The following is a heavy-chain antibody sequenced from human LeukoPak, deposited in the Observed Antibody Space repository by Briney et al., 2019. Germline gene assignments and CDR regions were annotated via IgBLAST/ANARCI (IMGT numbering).Heavy chain of an antibody. Sequence: SETLSLTCTVSGGSINSYYWSWIRQPPGKGLEWIGYIYYSGGTNYNPSLKSRVTISVDTSKNQFSLKLSSVTAADTAVYYCARTNVVLRFLEWLLWFDYWGQGTLVTVSS. D-gene: IGHD3-3*01. CDR1: GGSINSYY. J-gene: IGHJ4*02. CDR2: IYYSGGT. V-gene: IGHV4-59*01. CDR3: ARTNVVLRFLEWLLWFDY.